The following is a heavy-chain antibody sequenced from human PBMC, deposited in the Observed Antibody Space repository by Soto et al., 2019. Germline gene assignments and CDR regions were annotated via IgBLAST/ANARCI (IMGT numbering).Heavy chain of an antibody. J-gene: IGHJ4*02. CDR1: GYTFAYYG. Sequence: ASVKVSCKASGYTFAYYGISWVRQAPGQGLEWMGWIITCNGTTDYALKFQGRVTMTADTSTATAYMELRSLTSDDTAVYFCARGAGTLWGQGSLVTVSS. V-gene: IGHV1-18*01. CDR2: IITCNGTT. CDR3: ARGAGTL.